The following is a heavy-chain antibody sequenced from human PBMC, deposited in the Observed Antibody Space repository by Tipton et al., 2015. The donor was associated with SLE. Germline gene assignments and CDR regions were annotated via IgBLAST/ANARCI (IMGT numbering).Heavy chain of an antibody. D-gene: IGHD6-13*01. Sequence: TLSLTCAVSGYSISSGYYWGWIRQPPGKGLEWIGSIYHSGSTYYNPSLKSRVTISVDTSKNQFSLKLSSVTAADTAVYYCARQRIVDSSWYYFDYWGQGTLVTASS. CDR2: IYHSGST. V-gene: IGHV4-38-2*01. CDR1: GYSISSGYY. CDR3: ARQRIVDSSWYYFDY. J-gene: IGHJ4*02.